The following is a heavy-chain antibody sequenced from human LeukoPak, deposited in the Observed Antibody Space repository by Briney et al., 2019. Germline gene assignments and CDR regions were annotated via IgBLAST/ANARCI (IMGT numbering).Heavy chain of an antibody. Sequence: GGSLRLSCAASEFTFSSYGMHWVRQAPGKGLEWVALIRYDGSKKYYADSVKGRFTISRDNSKDMVYLQMNNLRAEDTAVYYCVRGGPSTWSWGQGTLVTVSS. D-gene: IGHD2-15*01. J-gene: IGHJ5*02. V-gene: IGHV3-33*01. CDR2: IRYDGSKK. CDR1: EFTFSSYG. CDR3: VRGGPSTWS.